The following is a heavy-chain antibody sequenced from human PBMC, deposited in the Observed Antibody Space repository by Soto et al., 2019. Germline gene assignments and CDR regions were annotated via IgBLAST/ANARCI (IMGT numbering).Heavy chain of an antibody. D-gene: IGHD3-9*01. CDR1: GGSISSYY. Sequence: PSETLSLTCTVSGGSISSYYWSWIRQPPGKGLEWIGYIYYSGGTNYNPSLKSRVTISVDTSKNQFSLKLSSVTAADTAVYYCARDLLNYDILTGYYLYYGMDVWGQGTTVTVSS. V-gene: IGHV4-59*01. J-gene: IGHJ6*02. CDR3: ARDLLNYDILTGYYLYYGMDV. CDR2: IYYSGGT.